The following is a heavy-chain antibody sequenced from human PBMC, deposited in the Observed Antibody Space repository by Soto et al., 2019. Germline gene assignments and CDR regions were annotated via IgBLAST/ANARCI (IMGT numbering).Heavy chain of an antibody. J-gene: IGHJ4*02. D-gene: IGHD2-15*01. Sequence: EVQLVESGGGLVQPGGSLRLSCAASGFTFSSYSMNWVRQAPGKGLEWVSYISSSSSTIYYADSVKGRFTISRDNAKNSLYLQMNSLRAEDTAVYYCASSGYCSGGSCYSDYWGQGTLVTVSS. CDR2: ISSSSSTI. CDR1: GFTFSSYS. V-gene: IGHV3-48*01. CDR3: ASSGYCSGGSCYSDY.